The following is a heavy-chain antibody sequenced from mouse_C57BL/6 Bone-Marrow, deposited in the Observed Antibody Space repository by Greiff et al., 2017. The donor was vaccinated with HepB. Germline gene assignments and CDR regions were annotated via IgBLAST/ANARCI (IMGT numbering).Heavy chain of an antibody. CDR1: GYTFTDYA. D-gene: IGHD1-1*01. V-gene: IGHV1-67*01. CDR3: AISSTTVVAEYYFDY. CDR2: ISTYYGDA. Sequence: ESGPELVRPGVSVKISCKGSGYTFTDYAMHWVKQSHEKSLEWIGGISTYYGDASYNQKFKDKDTLTVDKSSSTAYMELARLTSEDSAVYYCAISSTTVVAEYYFDYWGQGTTLTVSS. J-gene: IGHJ2*01.